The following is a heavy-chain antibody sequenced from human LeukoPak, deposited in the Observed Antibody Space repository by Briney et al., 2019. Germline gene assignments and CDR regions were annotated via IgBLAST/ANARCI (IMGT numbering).Heavy chain of an antibody. D-gene: IGHD2-2*01. V-gene: IGHV4-39*07. CDR2: IYYSGST. J-gene: IGHJ6*03. CDR1: GGSISSSSYY. CDR3: ARARVPAEPNSYYYYYMDV. Sequence: SETLSLTCTVSGGSISSSSYYWGWIRQPPGKGLEWIGSIYYSGSTYYNPSLKSRVTISVDTSKNQFSLKLSSVTAADTAVYYCARARVPAEPNSYYYYYMDVWGKGTTVTVS.